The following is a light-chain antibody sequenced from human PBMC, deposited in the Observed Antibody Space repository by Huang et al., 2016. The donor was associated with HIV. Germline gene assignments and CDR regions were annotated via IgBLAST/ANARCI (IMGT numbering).Light chain of an antibody. CDR2: GAS. Sequence: EVVLTQSPGTLSLSPGARATLSCRASQGVTSNQLAWYQQKPGQAPRLVIYGASARATGIPDRFIGSGSGTGFTLTINRLEPEDSAVYYCQQYGISPWTFGQGTKVEIK. CDR1: QGVTSNQ. V-gene: IGKV3-20*01. J-gene: IGKJ1*01. CDR3: QQYGISPWT.